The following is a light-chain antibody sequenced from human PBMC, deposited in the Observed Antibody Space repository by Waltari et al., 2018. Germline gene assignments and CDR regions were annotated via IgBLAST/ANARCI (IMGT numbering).Light chain of an antibody. Sequence: QSALTQPASVSGSPGQSITISCTATSSDVGSYNLVSWYQQHPGKAPKLVIYEVTKRPSGVSPRFSGSKSGNTASLSISGLQAEDEADYCCCSYAGSSTWVFGGGTKLTVL. J-gene: IGLJ3*02. V-gene: IGLV2-23*02. CDR1: SSDVGSYNL. CDR2: EVT. CDR3: CSYAGSSTWV.